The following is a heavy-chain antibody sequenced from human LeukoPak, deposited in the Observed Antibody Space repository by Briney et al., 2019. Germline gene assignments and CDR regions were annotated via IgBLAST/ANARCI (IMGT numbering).Heavy chain of an antibody. V-gene: IGHV1-2*02. CDR1: GYIFTGYY. CDR2: INPNSGGT. D-gene: IGHD6-13*01. J-gene: IGHJ4*02. Sequence: ASVKVSCKASGYIFTGYYTHWVRQAPGQGLEWMGWINPNSGGTNYAQRFQGRVTMTRDTSISTAYMELSRLRSDDTAVYYCARDQGAAAAPIDYWGQGTLVTVSS. CDR3: ARDQGAAAAPIDY.